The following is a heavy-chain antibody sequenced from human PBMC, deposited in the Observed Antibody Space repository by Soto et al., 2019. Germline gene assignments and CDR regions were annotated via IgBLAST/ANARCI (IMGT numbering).Heavy chain of an antibody. CDR2: IYYSGST. CDR3: ARADTYYYDSSGYYQNYYGMDV. CDR1: GGSISSGDYY. Sequence: QVQLQESGPGLVKPSQTLSLTCTVSGGSISSGDYYWSWIRQPPGKGLEWIGYIYYSGSTYYNPSLKSRVTISVDTSKNQFSLKLSSVTAADTAVYYCARADTYYYDSSGYYQNYYGMDVWGQETTVTVSS. V-gene: IGHV4-30-4*01. D-gene: IGHD3-22*01. J-gene: IGHJ6*02.